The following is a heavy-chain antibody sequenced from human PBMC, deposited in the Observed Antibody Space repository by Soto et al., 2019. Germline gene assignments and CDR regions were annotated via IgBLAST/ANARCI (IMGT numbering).Heavy chain of an antibody. CDR3: ARANSSTWYKLEYKWFDP. V-gene: IGHV4-59*01. CDR2: MYYSETT. J-gene: IGHJ5*02. Sequence: SETLSLTCTVSGGSINDYYWSWIRQTPGKGLEWVGFMYYSETTKYNPSLKGRVNMSLDTSKNQVSLHLKSVTAADTAVYYCARANSSTWYKLEYKWFDPWGQGTLVTVSS. CDR1: GGSINDYY. D-gene: IGHD6-13*01.